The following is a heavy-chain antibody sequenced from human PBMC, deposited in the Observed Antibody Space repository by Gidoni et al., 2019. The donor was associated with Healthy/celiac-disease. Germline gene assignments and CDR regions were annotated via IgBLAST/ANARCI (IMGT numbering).Heavy chain of an antibody. V-gene: IGHV4-31*03. CDR2: IYYSGST. CDR1: VGSISSGGSY. Sequence: QVPLQASGPGLVQPSQTLSLTCTVSVGSISSGGSYWRWIRQHPGKGLEWVGYIYYSGSTYYNPSLKSRVTISVDTSKNQFSLKLSAVTAAETAVYYWARDRFSSGDYVDYWGQGTLVTVSS. D-gene: IGHD3-22*01. CDR3: ARDRFSSGDYVDY. J-gene: IGHJ4*02.